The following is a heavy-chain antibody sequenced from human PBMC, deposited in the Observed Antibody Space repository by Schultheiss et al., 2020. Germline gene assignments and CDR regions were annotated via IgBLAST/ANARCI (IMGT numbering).Heavy chain of an antibody. CDR3: VKDLVPAAISEYFQH. CDR2: ISGSGGST. CDR1: GFTFSSYS. Sequence: GGSLRLSCAASGFTFSSYSVNWVRQAPGKGLEWVSAISGSGGSTYYADSVKGRFTISRDNSKNTLYLQMNSLRAEDTAVYYCVKDLVPAAISEYFQHWGQGTLVTVSS. V-gene: IGHV3-23*01. J-gene: IGHJ1*01. D-gene: IGHD2-2*02.